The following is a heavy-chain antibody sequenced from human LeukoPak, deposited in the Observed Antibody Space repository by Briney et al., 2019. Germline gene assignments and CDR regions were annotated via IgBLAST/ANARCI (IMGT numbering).Heavy chain of an antibody. D-gene: IGHD3-22*01. CDR3: ARDHYYDSSGTPLD. Sequence: SVKVSCKASGGTFSSYAISWVRQAPGQGLEWTGGIIPIFGTANYAQKFQGRVTITTDESTSTAYMELSSLRSEDTAVYYCARDHYYDSSGTPLDWGQGTLVTVSS. J-gene: IGHJ4*02. CDR1: GGTFSSYA. V-gene: IGHV1-69*05. CDR2: IIPIFGTA.